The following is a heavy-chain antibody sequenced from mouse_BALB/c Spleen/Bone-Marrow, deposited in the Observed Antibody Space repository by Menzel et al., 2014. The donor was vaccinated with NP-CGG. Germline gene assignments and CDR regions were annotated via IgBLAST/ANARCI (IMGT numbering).Heavy chain of an antibody. V-gene: IGHV4-1*02. Sequence: EVQLVESGGGLVQPGGSLKLSCAASGFDFSGYCMSWVRQAPGKGLEWIGEINPDSSTINYTPSLKDKFIISRDNAKNTLYLQMSKVRSEDTALYYCARLNYYGSLFVWGAGTTVTVSS. D-gene: IGHD1-1*01. CDR1: GFDFSGYC. CDR2: INPDSSTI. J-gene: IGHJ1*01. CDR3: ARLNYYGSLFV.